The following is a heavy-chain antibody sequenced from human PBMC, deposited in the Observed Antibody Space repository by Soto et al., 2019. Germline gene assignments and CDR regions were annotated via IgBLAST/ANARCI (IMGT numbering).Heavy chain of an antibody. Sequence: LRLSCAASGFTFSSYAMSWVRQAPGKGLEWVSAISGSGGSTYYADSVKGRFTISRDNSKNTLYLQMNSLRAGDTAVYYCAKRGGGVAANKAEYFQHWGQGTLVTVS. D-gene: IGHD3-16*01. CDR3: AKRGGGVAANKAEYFQH. CDR1: GFTFSSYA. V-gene: IGHV3-23*01. CDR2: ISGSGGST. J-gene: IGHJ1*01.